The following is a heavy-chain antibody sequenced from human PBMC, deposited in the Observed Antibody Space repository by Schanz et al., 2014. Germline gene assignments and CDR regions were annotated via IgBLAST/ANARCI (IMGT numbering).Heavy chain of an antibody. V-gene: IGHV1-46*01. CDR3: ARGRGCTGGSCYSWFDL. J-gene: IGHJ5*02. D-gene: IGHD2-15*01. CDR1: GYTFTNFF. Sequence: VQLVQSGAEVKRPGASVRVSCKASGYTFTNFFLHWVRQAPGQGLEWMGIINPIGGSTTYAQKFRGAVTLTTDTSTDTAYLELTSLRSEDTAVYYCARGRGCTGGSCYSWFDLWGQGTLVTVAS. CDR2: INPIGGST.